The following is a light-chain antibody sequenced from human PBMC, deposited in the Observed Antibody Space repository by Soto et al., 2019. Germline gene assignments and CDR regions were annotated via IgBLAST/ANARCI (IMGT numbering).Light chain of an antibody. CDR1: QSVSSN. CDR3: QQYHNWPRT. J-gene: IGKJ1*01. Sequence: EIVLTQSPGTLSLSPGERATLSCRASQSVSSNLAWYQQKPGQAPGLLVYGASTRATGIPARFSGSGSGTEFTPTISSLQSEDFAVYYCQQYHNWPRTFGRGTKVDIK. V-gene: IGKV3-15*01. CDR2: GAS.